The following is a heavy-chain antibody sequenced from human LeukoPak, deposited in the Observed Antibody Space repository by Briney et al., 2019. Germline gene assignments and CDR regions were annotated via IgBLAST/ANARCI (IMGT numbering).Heavy chain of an antibody. CDR2: IYYSGST. J-gene: IGHJ4*02. V-gene: IGHV4-59*08. Sequence: SETLSLTCTVSGGSISSYYWSWIRQPPGKGLEWIGHIYYSGSTNYNPSLKSRVTISVDTSKNQFSLKLGSVTAADTAVYYCARRDSSGWYFFDYWGQGTLVTVSS. D-gene: IGHD6-19*01. CDR3: ARRDSSGWYFFDY. CDR1: GGSISSYY.